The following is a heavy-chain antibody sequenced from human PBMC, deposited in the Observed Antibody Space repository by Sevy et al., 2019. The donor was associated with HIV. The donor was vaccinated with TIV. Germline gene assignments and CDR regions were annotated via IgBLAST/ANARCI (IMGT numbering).Heavy chain of an antibody. J-gene: IGHJ6*02. Sequence: GESLKISCAASGFTFSSYGMHWVRQAPGKGLEWVAVISYDGSNKYYADSVKGRFTISRDNSKNTLYLQMNSLRAEDTAVYYCAKASESGWPYYYYYYGMDVWGQGTTVTVSS. CDR1: GFTFSSYG. D-gene: IGHD6-19*01. V-gene: IGHV3-30*18. CDR2: ISYDGSNK. CDR3: AKASESGWPYYYYYYGMDV.